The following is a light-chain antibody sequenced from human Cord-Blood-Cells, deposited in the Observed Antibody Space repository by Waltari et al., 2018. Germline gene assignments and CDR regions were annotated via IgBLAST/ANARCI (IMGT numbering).Light chain of an antibody. CDR2: GAS. CDR3: QQYGSSPIT. CDR1: QSVSSSY. J-gene: IGKJ5*01. V-gene: IGKV3-20*01. Sequence: EIVLTQSPGTLSLSPGDRATLSCRASQSVSSSYLAWYQQKPGKTPRLLIYGASSSATGSPDRFSCSGSGTDFTLTSSRLVPEDFAVYYCQQYGSSPITFGQGTRLEIK.